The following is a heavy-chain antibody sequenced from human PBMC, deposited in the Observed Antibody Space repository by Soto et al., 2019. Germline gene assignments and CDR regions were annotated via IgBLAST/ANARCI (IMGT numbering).Heavy chain of an antibody. CDR1: GFTFSSYA. V-gene: IGHV3-30*04. CDR3: ARDDSSSYYYGMDV. CDR2: ISYDGSNK. Sequence: GGSLRLSCAASGFTFSSYAMHWVRQAPGKGLEWVAVISYDGSNKYYADSVKGRFTISRDNSKNTLYLQMNSLRAEDTAVYYCARDDSSSYYYGMDVWGQGTTVTVSS. J-gene: IGHJ6*02. D-gene: IGHD6-13*01.